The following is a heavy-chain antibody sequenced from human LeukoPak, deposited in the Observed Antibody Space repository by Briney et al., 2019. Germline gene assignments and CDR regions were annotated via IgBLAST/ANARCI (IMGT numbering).Heavy chain of an antibody. CDR3: ARYDFWSGYAFDY. CDR2: ISYDGSNK. D-gene: IGHD3-3*01. V-gene: IGHV3-30-3*01. Sequence: GRSLRLSCAASGFTFSSYAMHWVRQAPGKGLEWVAVISYDGSNKYYADSVKGRFTISRDNSKNTLYLQMNSLRAEDTAVYYCARYDFWSGYAFDYWGQGTLVTVYS. J-gene: IGHJ4*02. CDR1: GFTFSSYA.